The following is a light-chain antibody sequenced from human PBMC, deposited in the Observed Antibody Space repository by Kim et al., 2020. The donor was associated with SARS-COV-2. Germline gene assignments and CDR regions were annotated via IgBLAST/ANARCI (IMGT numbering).Light chain of an antibody. V-gene: IGLV3-1*01. CDR3: QAWDSSTGV. Sequence: ESPGQTASVTCSGDKLGDKYACWYQQKPGQSPVLVIYQDSKRPSGTPERFSGSNSGNTATLTISGTQAMDEAAYYCQAWDSSTGVFGTGTKVTFL. CDR2: QDS. CDR1: KLGDKY. J-gene: IGLJ1*01.